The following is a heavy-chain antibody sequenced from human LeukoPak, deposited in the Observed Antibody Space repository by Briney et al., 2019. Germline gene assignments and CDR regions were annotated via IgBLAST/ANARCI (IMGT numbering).Heavy chain of an antibody. V-gene: IGHV4-38-2*01. CDR1: GYSISSDYY. CDR2: FYQSGTT. J-gene: IGHJ3*02. D-gene: IGHD5-12*01. Sequence: KTSETLSLTCVVPGYSISSDYYWVWIRPPPGKGLEWIGNFYQSGTTYSNPSLKSRVTMSVDTSKNQFSLKVNSVTAADTAVYYCARGETIVADRREGDGFDIWGQGTLVTVSS. CDR3: ARGETIVADRREGDGFDI.